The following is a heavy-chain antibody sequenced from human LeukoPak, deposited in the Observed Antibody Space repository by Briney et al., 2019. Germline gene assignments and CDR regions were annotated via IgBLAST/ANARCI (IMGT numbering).Heavy chain of an antibody. V-gene: IGHV3-23*01. J-gene: IGHJ4*02. Sequence: GGSLRLSCAASGFTLSSYAMTWVRQAPGRGLEWVSSVDGGGGGTYYADAVKGRFTISRDNSKDTLYLQMNGLRAEDTAVYFCAKQSAGSAAWYSLHYDFWGQGTLVTVSS. CDR3: AKQSAGSAAWYSLHYDF. CDR2: VDGGGGGT. D-gene: IGHD6-13*01. CDR1: GFTLSSYA.